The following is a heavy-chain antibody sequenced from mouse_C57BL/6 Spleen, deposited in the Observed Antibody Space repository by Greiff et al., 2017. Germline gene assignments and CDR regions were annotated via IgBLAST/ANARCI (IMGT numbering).Heavy chain of an antibody. CDR1: GYTFTDHT. J-gene: IGHJ3*01. V-gene: IGHV1-78*01. CDR2: IYPRDGST. Sequence: QVQLKESDAELVKPGASVKLSCKVSGYTFTDHTIHWMKQRPEQGLEWIGYIYPRDGSTKYNEKFKGKATLTADKSSRTAYMQLNSLTSEDSAVYFCAREGYYYGSAPWFAYWGQGTLVTVSA. D-gene: IGHD1-1*01. CDR3: AREGYYYGSAPWFAY.